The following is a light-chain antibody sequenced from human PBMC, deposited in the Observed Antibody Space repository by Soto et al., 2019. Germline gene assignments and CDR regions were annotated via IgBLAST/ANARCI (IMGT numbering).Light chain of an antibody. Sequence: QSVLTQPASVSGSPGQSITISCTGTSSDVGSDNLVSWYQQHPGKAPKLMIYEGSKRPSGVSNRFSGSKSGHTASLTISGIQAEYEADYYCCSFAGLNTLLFGGGTQLTVL. CDR2: EGS. CDR3: CSFAGLNTLL. CDR1: SSDVGSDNL. J-gene: IGLJ2*01. V-gene: IGLV2-23*01.